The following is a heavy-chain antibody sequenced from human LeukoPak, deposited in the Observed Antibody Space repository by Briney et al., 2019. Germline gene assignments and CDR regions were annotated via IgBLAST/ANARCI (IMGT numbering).Heavy chain of an antibody. CDR1: GYTFTSYY. V-gene: IGHV1-46*01. J-gene: IGHJ4*02. CDR3: AREMYAVGATRGDY. CDR2: ISPSGGST. Sequence: ASVKVSCKASGYTFTSYYMHWVRQAPGQGLEWMGIISPSGGSTSYAQKFQGRVTMTRDTSINTAYMEMNRLISDDTAVYYCAREMYAVGATRGDYWGQGTLVTVSS. D-gene: IGHD1-26*01.